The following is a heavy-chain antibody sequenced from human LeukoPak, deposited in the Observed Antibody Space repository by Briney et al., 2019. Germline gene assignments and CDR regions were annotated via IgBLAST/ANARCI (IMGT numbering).Heavy chain of an antibody. CDR3: ARGARGYSYGPFDY. J-gene: IGHJ4*02. D-gene: IGHD5-18*01. Sequence: SSETLSLTCTVSGGSISSYYWSWIRQPPGKGLEWIGYIYYSGSTNYNPSLKSRVTVSVDTSKNQFSLKLSSVTAADTAVYYCARGARGYSYGPFDYWGQGTLVTVSS. CDR1: GGSISSYY. CDR2: IYYSGST. V-gene: IGHV4-59*01.